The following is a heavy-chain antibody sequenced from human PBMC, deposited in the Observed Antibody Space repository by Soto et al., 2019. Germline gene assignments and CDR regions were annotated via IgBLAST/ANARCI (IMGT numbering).Heavy chain of an antibody. CDR2: ISYDGNTE. D-gene: IGHD4-17*01. J-gene: IGHJ3*01. CDR1: GFTFSPYV. Sequence: QVQLVESGGGVVHPGRSLRLSCVASGFTFSPYVVHWVRQAPGKGLEWVAVISYDGNTEYYADSVKGRFTISRDNSKGTLYLQMNSLRVEDTALYYCARVWTAVTTTDAFDVWGQGTMVTVSS. V-gene: IGHV3-30-3*01. CDR3: ARVWTAVTTTDAFDV.